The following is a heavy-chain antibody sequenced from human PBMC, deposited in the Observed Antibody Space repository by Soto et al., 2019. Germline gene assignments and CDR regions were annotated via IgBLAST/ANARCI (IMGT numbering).Heavy chain of an antibody. CDR3: ARLRRYDTGDYYGIGV. CDR2: IIPISGTE. D-gene: IGHD3-9*01. J-gene: IGHJ6*02. Sequence: GASVKVAFKASAVTFSSYAMSWLRQAPGQWLEWMGGIIPISGTENSAHTFQGRVTIPADDSTSTSHIELSSMRSEATAVYYCARLRRYDTGDYYGIGVWDQRTTVSVS. V-gene: IGHV1-69*13. CDR1: AVTFSSYA.